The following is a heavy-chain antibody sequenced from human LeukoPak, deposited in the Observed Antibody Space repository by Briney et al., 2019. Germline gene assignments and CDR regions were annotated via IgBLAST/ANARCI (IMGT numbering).Heavy chain of an antibody. CDR1: GFTFSSYG. Sequence: GGSLRLSCAASGFTFSSYGMHWVRQAPGKGLEWVAFIRYDGSNKYYADSVKGRFTISRDNSKNTLYLQMNSLRAEDTAVYYCAKVNIVVVPAAMRGFDYWGQGTLVTVSS. CDR3: AKVNIVVVPAAMRGFDY. J-gene: IGHJ4*02. CDR2: IRYDGSNK. V-gene: IGHV3-30*02. D-gene: IGHD2-2*01.